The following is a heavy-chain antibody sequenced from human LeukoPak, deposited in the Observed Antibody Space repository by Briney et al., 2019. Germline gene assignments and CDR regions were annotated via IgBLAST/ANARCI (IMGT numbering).Heavy chain of an antibody. D-gene: IGHD2-21*02. Sequence: KPSETLSHTCTVSGGSISSGGYYWSWIRQHPGKGLEWIGYIYYSGSTYYNPSLKSRVTISVDTSKNQFSLKLSSVAAADTAVYYCARGYCGGDCSAVYYGMDVWGQGTTVTVSS. CDR1: GGSISSGGYY. V-gene: IGHV4-31*03. CDR3: ARGYCGGDCSAVYYGMDV. CDR2: IYYSGST. J-gene: IGHJ6*02.